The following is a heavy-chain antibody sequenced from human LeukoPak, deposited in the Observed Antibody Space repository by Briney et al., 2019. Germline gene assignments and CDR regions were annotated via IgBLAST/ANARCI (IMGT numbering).Heavy chain of an antibody. CDR2: IYHSAST. D-gene: IGHD3-22*01. J-gene: IGHJ4*02. V-gene: IGHV4-30-2*01. Sequence: SETLSLTCAVSGGSISSGGYSWSWIRQPPGKGLEWIGYIYHSASTYYNPSLKSRVTISVDRSKNQFSLKLSSVTAADTAVYYCARGSGYYCDYWVQGTLVTVSS. CDR1: GGSISSGGYS. CDR3: ARGSGYYCDY.